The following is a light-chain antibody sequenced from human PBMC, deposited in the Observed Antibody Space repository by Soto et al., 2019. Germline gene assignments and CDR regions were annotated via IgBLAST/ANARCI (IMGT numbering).Light chain of an antibody. Sequence: EIVLTQSPGTLSLSPGERATLSCRASQSVSSSYLAWYQQKPGQAPRLLIYGASSRATGIPDRFSGSGSGTDFTLTISRLEPEDFAGYYCQQYGRSPPMYTFGQGTKLEIK. CDR2: GAS. CDR3: QQYGRSPPMYT. CDR1: QSVSSSY. J-gene: IGKJ2*01. V-gene: IGKV3-20*01.